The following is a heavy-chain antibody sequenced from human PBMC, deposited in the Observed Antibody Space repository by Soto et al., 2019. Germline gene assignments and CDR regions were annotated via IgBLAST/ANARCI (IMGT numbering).Heavy chain of an antibody. J-gene: IGHJ5*01. CDR3: GRVVEGATRHTDPDS. D-gene: IGHD2-21*01. CDR1: GVSIHNSHSF. CDR2: VYHNGGA. Sequence: LTCTVSGVSIHNSHSFWAWIRQPPGKGLQFIASVYHNGGAHYNSSLKSRVTISVDTANNQVSLRMRSLTAADTAFYYCGRVVEGATRHTDPDSWGQGILVTVSS. V-gene: IGHV4-39*01.